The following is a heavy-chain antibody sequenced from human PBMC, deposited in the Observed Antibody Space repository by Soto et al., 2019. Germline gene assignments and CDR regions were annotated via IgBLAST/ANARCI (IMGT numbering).Heavy chain of an antibody. D-gene: IGHD2-2*01. J-gene: IGHJ4*02. Sequence: KPGGSLRLSCAASGFTFTRYSMNWVRQAPGKGLEWVSSISSTTNYIYYGDSMKGRFTISRDNAKNSLYLDLSGLKSEDTAVYYCSFAPNWTYQLTRYWGRGTQVTVSS. CDR1: GFTFTRYS. CDR3: SFAPNWTYQLTRY. CDR2: ISSTTNYI. V-gene: IGHV3-21*04.